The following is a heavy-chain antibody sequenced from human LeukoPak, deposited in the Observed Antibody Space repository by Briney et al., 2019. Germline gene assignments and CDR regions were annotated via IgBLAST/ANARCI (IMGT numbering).Heavy chain of an antibody. V-gene: IGHV3-74*01. CDR2: IRSDGSST. CDR3: AREQGYYSVPGY. CDR1: GFTFSRYW. J-gene: IGHJ4*02. D-gene: IGHD3-22*01. Sequence: GGSLRLSCAASGFTFSRYWMHRVRQAPGKGPVWVSRIRSDGSSTDYADSVKGRFTISRGNAKNTLYLQMNSLRAEDTAVYYCAREQGYYSVPGYWGQGTQVTVSS.